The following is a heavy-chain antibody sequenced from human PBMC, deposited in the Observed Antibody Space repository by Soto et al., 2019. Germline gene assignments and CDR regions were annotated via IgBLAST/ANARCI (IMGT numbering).Heavy chain of an antibody. Sequence: VPLLESGGGLVQPGGSLRLSCAASGFSVSRYAMMWVRQPPGKGQEWVAGMTGSGGDIRYADPVKGRFTISKDNSKNTLYLQMNSLRAEDTAIYYCAKDAVYGDGLWLAGNWGQGTLVTVSS. D-gene: IGHD2-21*02. J-gene: IGHJ4*02. CDR2: MTGSGGDI. V-gene: IGHV3-23*01. CDR3: AKDAVYGDGLWLAGN. CDR1: GFSVSRYA.